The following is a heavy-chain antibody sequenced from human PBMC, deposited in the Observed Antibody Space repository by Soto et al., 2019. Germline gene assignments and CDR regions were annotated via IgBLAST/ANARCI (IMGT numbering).Heavy chain of an antibody. J-gene: IGHJ5*02. D-gene: IGHD1-1*01. CDR1: GGSISSSNW. CDR2: IYHSGST. Sequence: PSETLSLTCAVSGGSISSSNWWSWVRQPPGKGLEWIGEIYHSGSTLYNPSLKSRVTISVDKSKNQFSLKLTSVTAADTAVYYCARDQLEGNWFDPWGQGTLVTVSS. V-gene: IGHV4-4*02. CDR3: ARDQLEGNWFDP.